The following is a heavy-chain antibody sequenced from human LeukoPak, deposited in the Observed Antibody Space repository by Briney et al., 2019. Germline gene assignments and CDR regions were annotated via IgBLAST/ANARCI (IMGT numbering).Heavy chain of an antibody. CDR3: GSTSLLGSGFFDY. CDR2: MSGSGGST. J-gene: IGHJ4*02. CDR1: GFTFSSYA. Sequence: GGSLRLSCAASGFTFSSYAMRWVRQAPGKGLEWVSVMSGSGGSTYYVDSVKGRFTISRDNSKNTLYLQMNSLRAEDTAVYYCGSTSLLGSGFFDYWGQGTLVTVSS. V-gene: IGHV3-23*01. D-gene: IGHD3-10*02.